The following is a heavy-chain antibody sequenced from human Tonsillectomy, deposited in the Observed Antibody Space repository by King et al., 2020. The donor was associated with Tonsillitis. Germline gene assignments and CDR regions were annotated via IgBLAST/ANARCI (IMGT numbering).Heavy chain of an antibody. CDR2: IKEDGSEI. CDR3: VREGYCSSTSCSRGVTLGH. V-gene: IGHV3-7*01. CDR1: GFTFNNFW. J-gene: IGHJ4*02. D-gene: IGHD2-2*01. Sequence: VQLVESGGGLVQPGGSLRLSCAASGFTFNNFWMSWVRQAPGKGLEWVANIKEDGSEIYYLDSVKGRLTISRDNAKNSLYLQMNSLRPEDTALYYCVREGYCSSTSCSRGVTLGHWGQGTLVSVSS.